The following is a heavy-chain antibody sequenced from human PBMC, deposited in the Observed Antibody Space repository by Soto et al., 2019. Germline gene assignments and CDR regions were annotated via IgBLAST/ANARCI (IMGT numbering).Heavy chain of an antibody. D-gene: IGHD2-2*01. CDR2: IHQSGNT. CDR3: ARHGRVVVPGTGSFDV. J-gene: IGHJ3*01. V-gene: IGHV4-59*08. CDR1: GGSISTYY. Sequence: VQLQESGPGLVKPSETLSLTCTVSGGSISTYYWSWIRQPPGKALEWIGFIHQSGNTKYNPSLKSRVTTSVDTSKNQFSLRLSSMTAADPAVYYCARHGRVVVPGTGSFDVWGQGTMVTVSS.